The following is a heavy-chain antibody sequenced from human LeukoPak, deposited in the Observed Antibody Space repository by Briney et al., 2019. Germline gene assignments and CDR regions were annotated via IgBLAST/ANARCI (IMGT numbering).Heavy chain of an antibody. V-gene: IGHV3-11*05. D-gene: IGHD5-12*01. J-gene: IGHJ4*02. Sequence: GGSLRLSCAASGFTFSDYYMSWIRQAPGKGLEWVSYISSSSSYTNYADSVKGRFTISSDNSKNTVYLQMNSLRPEDMAVYYCAKEIFSGLLYIDYWGQGTLVTVSS. CDR1: GFTFSDYY. CDR3: AKEIFSGLLYIDY. CDR2: ISSSSSYT.